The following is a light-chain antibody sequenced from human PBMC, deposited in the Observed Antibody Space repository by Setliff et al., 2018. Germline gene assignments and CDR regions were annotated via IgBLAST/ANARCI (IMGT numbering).Light chain of an antibody. J-gene: IGLJ1*01. V-gene: IGLV2-14*03. CDR3: SSYTNSNTYV. Sequence: QSALTQPASVSGSPGQSITISCIGSSRDVGSYDFVSWYQQHPGKAPKLIIYDVTGRPSGVSDRFSGSKSGNTASLTISGLQAEDEAGYYCSSYTNSNTYVVGTGTKVTVL. CDR2: DVT. CDR1: SRDVGSYDF.